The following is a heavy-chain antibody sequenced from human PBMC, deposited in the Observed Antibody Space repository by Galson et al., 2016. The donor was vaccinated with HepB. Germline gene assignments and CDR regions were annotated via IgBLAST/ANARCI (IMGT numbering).Heavy chain of an antibody. J-gene: IGHJ4*02. D-gene: IGHD3-22*01. CDR3: ARGNYYYDGSGYYYEVLPVHYCDY. CDR2: IGTYNGDT. CDR1: GYTFTSYG. V-gene: IGHV1-18*01. Sequence: SVKVSCKASGYTFTSYGISWVRQAPGQGLEWMGWIGTYNGDTNYTQKFQGRLTMTTDTSTSTAYMELRSLRSDDTAVYYCARGNYYYDGSGYYYEVLPVHYCDYWGQGTLVTVSS.